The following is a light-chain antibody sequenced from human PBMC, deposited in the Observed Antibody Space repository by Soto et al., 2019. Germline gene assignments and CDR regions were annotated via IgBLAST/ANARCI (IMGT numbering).Light chain of an antibody. CDR3: AAGDDSINARV. Sequence: QSILTQPPSASGAPGQRVTISCSGRTSNIGTNFVYWYQQFPGTAPKLLIYSNDQRPSGVPERFSASRSGTTASLVISGLRSEDEADYYCAAGDDSINARVFGGGTKLTVL. V-gene: IGLV1-47*02. CDR2: SND. J-gene: IGLJ3*02. CDR1: TSNIGTNF.